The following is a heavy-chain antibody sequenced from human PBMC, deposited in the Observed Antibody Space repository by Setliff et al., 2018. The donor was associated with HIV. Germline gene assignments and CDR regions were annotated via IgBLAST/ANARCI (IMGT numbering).Heavy chain of an antibody. J-gene: IGHJ3*01. Sequence: GGSLRLSCAASGFALSTYDMHWVRQPPGKGLVWVSRLSSDGSYTHYADSVKGRFTISRDTAKNTLFLQLNSLRAEDTAVYYCARDFRYSGSYGSAFDLWGQGTMVTV. V-gene: IGHV3-74*01. CDR3: ARDFRYSGSYGSAFDL. CDR1: GFALSTYD. D-gene: IGHD1-26*01. CDR2: LSSDGSYT.